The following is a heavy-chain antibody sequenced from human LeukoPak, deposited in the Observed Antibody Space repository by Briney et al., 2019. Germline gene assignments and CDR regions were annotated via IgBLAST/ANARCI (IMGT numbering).Heavy chain of an antibody. CDR1: GFAFNSYA. V-gene: IGHV3-30-3*01. Sequence: GGSLRLSCAASGFAFNSYAIHWVRQAPGKGLEWVSFISYDGRIKYYADSVKGRLTISRDNSKNTLSLQMNSLRAEDTALYHCARDCGGYVEVYFDYWGQGTLVTVSS. D-gene: IGHD3-22*01. CDR2: ISYDGRIK. J-gene: IGHJ4*02. CDR3: ARDCGGYVEVYFDY.